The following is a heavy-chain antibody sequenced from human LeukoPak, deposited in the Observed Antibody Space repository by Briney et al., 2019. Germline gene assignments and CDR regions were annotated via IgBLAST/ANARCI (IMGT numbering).Heavy chain of an antibody. CDR1: GGSFSGYY. V-gene: IGHV4-34*01. D-gene: IGHD5-12*01. CDR2: INHSGST. J-gene: IGHJ4*02. Sequence: SETLSLTCAVYGGSFSGYYWSWIRQPPGKGLEWIGEINHSGSTYYNPSLKSRVTISVDTSKNQFSLKLSSVTAADTAVYYCAAQYSGYVRLDYWGQGTLVTVSS. CDR3: AAQYSGYVRLDY.